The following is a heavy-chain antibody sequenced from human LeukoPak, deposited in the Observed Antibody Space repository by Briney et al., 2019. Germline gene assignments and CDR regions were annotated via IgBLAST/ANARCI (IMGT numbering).Heavy chain of an antibody. Sequence: GGSLRLSCAASGFTFSSYSMNWVRQAPGKGLEWVSSISSSSSYIYYADSVKGRFTISRDNAKNSLYLQMNSLRAEDTAVCYCARDSQAVEMATIFDYWGQGTLVTVSS. CDR1: GFTFSSYS. CDR2: ISSSSSYI. D-gene: IGHD5-24*01. CDR3: ARDSQAVEMATIFDY. V-gene: IGHV3-21*01. J-gene: IGHJ4*02.